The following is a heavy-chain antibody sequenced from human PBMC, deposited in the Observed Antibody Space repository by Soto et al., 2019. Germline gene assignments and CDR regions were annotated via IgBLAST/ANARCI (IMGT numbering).Heavy chain of an antibody. CDR2: INHSGST. CDR3: ARGRLWFGELLPQIDY. Sequence: SPTLSLTCAVYGGSFSGYYWSWIRQPPGKGLEWIGEINHSGSTNYNPSLKSRVTISVDTSKNQFSLKLSSVTAADTAVYYCARGRLWFGELLPQIDYWGQGTLVTVSS. D-gene: IGHD3-10*01. V-gene: IGHV4-34*01. J-gene: IGHJ4*02. CDR1: GGSFSGYY.